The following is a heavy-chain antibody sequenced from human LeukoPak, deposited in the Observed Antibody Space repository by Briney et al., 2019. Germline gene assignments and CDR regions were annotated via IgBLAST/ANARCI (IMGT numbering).Heavy chain of an antibody. CDR1: GYSIRSGYY. Sequence: ASETLSLTCTVSGYSIRSGYYWGWIWQPPGKRLEWIGSIYHSGSTYYNPSLKSRVTISVDTSKSQFSLKVTSVTAADTAVYFCARDGRLYSSGQVVWFDPWGQGTLVTVSS. V-gene: IGHV4-38-2*02. D-gene: IGHD6-19*01. CDR3: ARDGRLYSSGQVVWFDP. J-gene: IGHJ5*02. CDR2: IYHSGST.